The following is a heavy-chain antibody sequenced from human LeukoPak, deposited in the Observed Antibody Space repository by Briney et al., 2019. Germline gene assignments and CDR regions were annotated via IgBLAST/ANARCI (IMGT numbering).Heavy chain of an antibody. CDR1: GFTFSNNYA. V-gene: IGHV3-23*01. CDR3: ARVGNDFDP. J-gene: IGHJ5*02. Sequence: GGSLRLSCAASGFTFSNNYAMGWVRQAPGKGLEWVSCISASGAYTYYTDSVKVRFTISRDNSKNTLYLQMNSLRADDTAVYYCARVGNDFDPWGQGTLVTVSS. D-gene: IGHD1-1*01. CDR2: ISASGAYT.